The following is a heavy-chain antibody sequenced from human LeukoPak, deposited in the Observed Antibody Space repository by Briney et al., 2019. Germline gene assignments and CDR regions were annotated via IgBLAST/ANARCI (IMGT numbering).Heavy chain of an antibody. CDR2: IYRGST. CDR1: GVSIRTYY. Sequence: SETLSLTCTVSGVSIRTYYWNWIRQPPGKGPEWIGYIYRGSTNYNPSFESRVTISVVTSKNQFSLKLSSVTAADTAVYYCARGGDYEIDYWGQGILVTVSS. D-gene: IGHD4-17*01. V-gene: IGHV4-59*01. J-gene: IGHJ4*02. CDR3: ARGGDYEIDY.